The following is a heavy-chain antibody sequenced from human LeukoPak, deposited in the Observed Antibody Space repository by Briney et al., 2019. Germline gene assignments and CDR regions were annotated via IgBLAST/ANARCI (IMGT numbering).Heavy chain of an antibody. D-gene: IGHD6-19*01. V-gene: IGHV1-2*02. CDR3: ARAYSSGWFSKETYYYYYMDV. CDR2: INPNSGGT. Sequence: VASVKVSCKASGYTFTSYGISWVRQAPGQGLEWMGWINPNSGGTNYAQKFQGRVTMTRDTSISTAYMELSRLRSDDTAVYYCARAYSSGWFSKETYYYYYMDVWGKGTTVTVSS. CDR1: GYTFTSYG. J-gene: IGHJ6*03.